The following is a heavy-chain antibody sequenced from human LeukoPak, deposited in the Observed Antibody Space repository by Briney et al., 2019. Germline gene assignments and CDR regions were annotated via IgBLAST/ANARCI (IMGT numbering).Heavy chain of an antibody. V-gene: IGHV3-23*01. D-gene: IGHD6-19*01. Sequence: GGSLRLSCAASGFTFNRNAISWVRQAPGKGLEWVSTIGGSGDKTFYADSVTGRFTISRDNSKNMLHLQMSSLKGEDTALYYCVRRGDASSGWGDHDYWGQGALVTVSS. CDR3: VRRGDASSGWGDHDY. CDR2: IGGSGDKT. J-gene: IGHJ4*02. CDR1: GFTFNRNA.